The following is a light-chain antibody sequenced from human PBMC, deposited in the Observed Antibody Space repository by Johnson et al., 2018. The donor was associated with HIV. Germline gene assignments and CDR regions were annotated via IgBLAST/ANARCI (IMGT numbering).Light chain of an antibody. J-gene: IGLJ1*01. CDR3: GTWDGSLTPGGV. Sequence: TQPPSVSAAPGQKVTVSCSGSSSNIGNNFVSWYQQVPGTAPKLLIYDTDKRPSGIPDRFSGSKSGTSATLGISGLQTGDEADYYCGTWDGSLTPGGVMGTGPKVTVL. CDR2: DTD. V-gene: IGLV1-51*01. CDR1: SSNIGNNF.